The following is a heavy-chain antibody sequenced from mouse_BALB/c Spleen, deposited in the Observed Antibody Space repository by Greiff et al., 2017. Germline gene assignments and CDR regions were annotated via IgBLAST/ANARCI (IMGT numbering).Heavy chain of an antibody. J-gene: IGHJ3*01. V-gene: IGHV14-3*02. CDR3: ARSEGFAY. Sequence: VQLKQSGAELVKPGASVKLSCTASGFNIKDTYMHWVKQRPEQGLEWIGRIDPANGNTKYDPKFQGKATITADTSSNTAYLQLSSLTSEDTAVYYCARSEGFAYWGQGTLVTVSA. CDR2: IDPANGNT. CDR1: GFNIKDTY.